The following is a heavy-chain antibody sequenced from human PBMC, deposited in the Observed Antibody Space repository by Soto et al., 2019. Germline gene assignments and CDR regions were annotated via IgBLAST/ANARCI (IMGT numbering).Heavy chain of an antibody. CDR3: VAETPRTYYDSGVDV. CDR1: GYSLTNYW. J-gene: IGHJ4*03. D-gene: IGHD3-22*01. V-gene: IGHV5-51*01. Sequence: PGPSLTISCKGSGYSLTNYWIRWLRQMPGKGLEWVGIIYPGDSDSRYSPAFQGEVSMSVDESSSTAYLRWDSVKASDTAIYYCVAETPRTYYDSGVDVGGQGTMVTVSS. CDR2: IYPGDSDS.